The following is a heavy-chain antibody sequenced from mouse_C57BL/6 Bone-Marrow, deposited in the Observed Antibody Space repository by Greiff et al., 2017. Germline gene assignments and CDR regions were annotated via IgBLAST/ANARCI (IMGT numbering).Heavy chain of an antibody. Sequence: EVKVEESGGGLVKPGGSLKLSCAASGFTFSSYAMSWVRQTPEKRLEWVATISDGGSYTYYPDNVKGRFTISRDNAKNNLYLQMSHLKSEDTAMYYCAREGDGYYHYAMDYWGQGTSVTVSS. V-gene: IGHV5-4*01. J-gene: IGHJ4*01. CDR2: ISDGGSYT. CDR3: AREGDGYYHYAMDY. CDR1: GFTFSSYA. D-gene: IGHD2-3*01.